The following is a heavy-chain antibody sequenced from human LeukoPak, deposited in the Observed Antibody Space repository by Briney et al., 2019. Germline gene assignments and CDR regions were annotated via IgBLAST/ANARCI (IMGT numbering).Heavy chain of an antibody. CDR1: GGSIRSSDYY. CDR3: ARLDALNEGNDAFDI. V-gene: IGHV4-39*07. J-gene: IGHJ3*02. CDR2: IYYSGTT. Sequence: SETLSLTCSVSGGSIRSSDYYWGCIRQPPGKGLEWIGSIYYSGTTYYNPSLKSRVTISVDTSKNQFSLKLSSVTAADTAVYYCARLDALNEGNDAFDIWGQGTMVTVSS. D-gene: IGHD1-1*01.